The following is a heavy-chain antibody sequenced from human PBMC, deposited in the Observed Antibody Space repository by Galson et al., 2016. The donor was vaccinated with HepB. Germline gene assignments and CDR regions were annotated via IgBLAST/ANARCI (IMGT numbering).Heavy chain of an antibody. J-gene: IGHJ6*02. CDR3: ASIAAAGYYYGMDV. V-gene: IGHV3-30-3*01. CDR1: GFTFSIYA. CDR2: ISYDGSNK. D-gene: IGHD6-13*01. Sequence: SLRLSCAASGFTFSIYAMHWVRQAPGKGLEWVAVISYDGSNKYYADSVKGRFTISRDNSKNTLYLQMNSLRAEDTAVYYCASIAAAGYYYGMDVRGRGTTVTVSS.